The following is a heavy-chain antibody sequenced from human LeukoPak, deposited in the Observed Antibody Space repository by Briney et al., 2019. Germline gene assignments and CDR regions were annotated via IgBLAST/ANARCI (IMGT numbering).Heavy chain of an antibody. CDR1: GGSISSYY. J-gene: IGHJ6*03. Sequence: NPSETLSLTCTVSGGSISSYYWSWIRQPAGKGLEWIGRIYTSGSTNYNPSLKSRVTMSVDTSKNQFSLKLSSVTAADTAVYYCARCSTGTYYYYYYMDVWGKGTTVTVCS. V-gene: IGHV4-4*07. CDR3: ARCSTGTYYYYYYMDV. CDR2: IYTSGST. D-gene: IGHD1-1*01.